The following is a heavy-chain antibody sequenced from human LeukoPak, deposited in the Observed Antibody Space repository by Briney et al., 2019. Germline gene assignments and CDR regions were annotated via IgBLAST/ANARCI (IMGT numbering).Heavy chain of an antibody. J-gene: IGHJ4*02. V-gene: IGHV6-1*01. Sequence: SQTLSLTCVIAGDSVSSKSAAWNWIRQSPSRGLEWLGRTYYRSKWFNDYAVSVKGRITINPDTSKNQFSLQLNSVTPEDTAVYFCARTSGYFDYWGQGTLVTVSS. CDR1: GDSVSSKSAA. CDR3: ARTSGYFDY. CDR2: TYYRSKWFN. D-gene: IGHD6-19*01.